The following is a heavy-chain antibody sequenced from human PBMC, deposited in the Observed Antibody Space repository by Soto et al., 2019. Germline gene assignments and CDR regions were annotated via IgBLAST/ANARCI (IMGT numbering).Heavy chain of an antibody. CDR2: IDWDDDK. CDR3: ARIKGNSSGWNVDY. J-gene: IGHJ4*02. V-gene: IGHV2-70*11. D-gene: IGHD6-19*01. CDR1: GFSLSTSGMC. Sequence: SGPTLVNPTQTLTLTCTFSGFSLSTSGMCVSWIRQPPGKALEWLARIDWDDDKYYSTSLKTRLTISKDTSKNQVVLTMTNMDPVDTATYYCARIKGNSSGWNVDYWGQGTLVTVSS.